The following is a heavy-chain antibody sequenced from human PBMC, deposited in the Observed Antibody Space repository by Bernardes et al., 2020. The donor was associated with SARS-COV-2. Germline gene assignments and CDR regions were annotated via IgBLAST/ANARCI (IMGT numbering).Heavy chain of an antibody. D-gene: IGHD3-10*01. CDR3: ARGQDYGVNWFDT. CDR2: ISPKSDST. V-gene: IGHV3-11*03. J-gene: IGHJ5*02. Sequence: GGSLRLSCAASAFTFSDYYMNWIRQAPGKGLEWISYISPKSDSTNDADSVKGRFTISRDNAKNLLFLQMNSLRAEDTAVYYCARGQDYGVNWFDTWGPGTLVTVSS. CDR1: AFTFSDYY.